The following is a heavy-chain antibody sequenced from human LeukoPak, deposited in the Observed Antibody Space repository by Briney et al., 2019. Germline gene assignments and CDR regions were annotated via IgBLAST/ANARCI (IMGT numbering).Heavy chain of an antibody. CDR3: ARSYCDTTSCYRAY. V-gene: IGHV3-48*04. Sequence: VRQAPGKGLEWLSHISRSIYSINYAHSVKCRFTISRDNAKNSVYLQMNSLRAEDTAVYYCARSYCDTTSCYRAYWGQGTLVTVSS. J-gene: IGHJ4*02. CDR2: ISRSIYSI. D-gene: IGHD2-2*02.